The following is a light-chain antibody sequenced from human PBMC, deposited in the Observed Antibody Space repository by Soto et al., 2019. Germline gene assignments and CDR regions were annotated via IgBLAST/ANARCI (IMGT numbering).Light chain of an antibody. Sequence: NFMLTQPHSVSESPWKTVTISCTRSSGSIASNDVQWYQQRPGSAPTTVIYENNQRPSGVPDRFSGSTDGSSNSASLTISGLQTEDEADYYCQSYDSSTVVFGGGTKLTVL. CDR2: ENN. J-gene: IGLJ2*01. V-gene: IGLV6-57*04. CDR3: QSYDSSTVV. CDR1: SGSIASND.